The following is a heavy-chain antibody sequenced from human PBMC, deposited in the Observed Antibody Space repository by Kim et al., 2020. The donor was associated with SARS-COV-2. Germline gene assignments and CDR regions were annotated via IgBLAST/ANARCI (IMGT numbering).Heavy chain of an antibody. CDR2: INTSGDST. CDR1: GFTFTSHS. CDR3: AKEWIVAAAGWFDP. J-gene: IGHJ5*02. D-gene: IGHD2-2*01. V-gene: IGHV3-23*01. Sequence: GGSLRLSCAASGFTFTSHSMSWVRQAPGKGLEWVSAINTSGDSTYYADSVKGRFTISRDNSKNMLFLQMNSLRAEDTAVYYCAKEWIVAAAGWFDPWGQGTLVIVSS.